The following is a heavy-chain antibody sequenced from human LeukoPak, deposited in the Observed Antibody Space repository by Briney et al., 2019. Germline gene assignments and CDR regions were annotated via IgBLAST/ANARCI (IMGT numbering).Heavy chain of an antibody. Sequence: GASVKVSCKASGYTFTGYYMHWVRQAPGQGLEWMGWINPNSGGTNYAQKFQGRVTMTRDTSISTAYMELSRPRSDDTAVYYCATQRGSYLWGTDFDYWGQGTLVTVSS. J-gene: IGHJ4*01. CDR1: GYTFTGYY. V-gene: IGHV1-2*02. CDR2: INPNSGGT. D-gene: IGHD3-16*01. CDR3: ATQRGSYLWGTDFDY.